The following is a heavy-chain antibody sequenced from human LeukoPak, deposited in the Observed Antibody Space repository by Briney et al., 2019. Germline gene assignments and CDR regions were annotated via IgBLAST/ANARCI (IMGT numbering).Heavy chain of an antibody. CDR1: GGTISSYA. CDR2: IIPIFGTA. CDR3: ARQNRRFDP. J-gene: IGHJ5*02. V-gene: IGHV1-69*05. Sequence: SVKVSCKASGGTISSYASSWVRQAPGQGLEWMGGIIPIFGTANYAQKIQRSVTITTNEYTSTAYMELSSLSSDAAAVYCWARQNRRFDPWGQGTLVTVSS.